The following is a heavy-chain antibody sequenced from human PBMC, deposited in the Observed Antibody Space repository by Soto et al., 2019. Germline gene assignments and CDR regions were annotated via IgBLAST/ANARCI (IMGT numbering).Heavy chain of an antibody. V-gene: IGHV4-39*01. CDR3: ARLPYYDILTGYWGSLFPDYFDY. CDR1: GGSISSSSYY. D-gene: IGHD3-9*01. Sequence: SETLSLTCTVSGGSISSSSYYWGWIRQPPGKGLEWIGSIYYSGSTYYNPSLKSRVTISVDTSKNQFSLKLSSVTAADTAVYYCARLPYYDILTGYWGSLFPDYFDYWGQGTLVTVSS. J-gene: IGHJ4*02. CDR2: IYYSGST.